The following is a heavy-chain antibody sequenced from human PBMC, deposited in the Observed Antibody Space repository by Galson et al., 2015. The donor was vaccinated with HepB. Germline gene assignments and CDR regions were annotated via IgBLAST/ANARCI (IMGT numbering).Heavy chain of an antibody. CDR1: GGYITTNTW. CDR2: VYHTGGT. D-gene: IGHD6-6*01. CDR3: AKLTRDSDSSYFWFDP. Sequence: ETLSLTCTVSGGYITTNTWWTWVRQPPGKGLKWIGEVYHTGGTNYNTSLKSRVTILVDESKKQFSLKLNSVTAADTAVYYCAKLTRDSDSSYFWFDPWGQGTLVTVSS. V-gene: IGHV4-4*02. J-gene: IGHJ5*02.